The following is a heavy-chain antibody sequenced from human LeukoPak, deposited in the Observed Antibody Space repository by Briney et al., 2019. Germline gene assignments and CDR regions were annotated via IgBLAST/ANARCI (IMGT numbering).Heavy chain of an antibody. CDR3: ARGAFAGGYFDY. D-gene: IGHD6-13*01. CDR1: GFTFSS. Sequence: GGSLRLSCAASGFTFSSMNWVRQAPGKGLEWVSFISSSSDYIYYADSVKGRFTISRDIAKNSLYLQMNSLRAEDTAVYYCARGAFAGGYFDYWGQGTLVTVSS. CDR2: ISSSSDYI. J-gene: IGHJ4*02. V-gene: IGHV3-21*01.